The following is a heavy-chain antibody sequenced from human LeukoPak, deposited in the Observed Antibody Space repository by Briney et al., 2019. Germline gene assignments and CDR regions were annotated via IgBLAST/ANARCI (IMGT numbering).Heavy chain of an antibody. CDR2: ISYSGST. J-gene: IGHJ5*02. Sequence: SETLSLTCTVSGGSINSGSYYWSWIRQPPGKGLEWITYISYSGSTNYNPSLKSRVTISVDTSKNQFSLKLSSVTAANTAVYYCARGRYGHYYDKGREKFDPWGQGTLVTVSS. D-gene: IGHD3-22*01. CDR1: GGSINSGSYY. CDR3: ARGRYGHYYDKGREKFDP. V-gene: IGHV4-61*01.